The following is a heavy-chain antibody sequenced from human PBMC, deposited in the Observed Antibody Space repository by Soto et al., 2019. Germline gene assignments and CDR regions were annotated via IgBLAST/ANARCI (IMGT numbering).Heavy chain of an antibody. CDR1: GGSFSGYY. J-gene: IGHJ5*02. D-gene: IGHD1-1*01. CDR3: ATTNWNHNWFDP. Sequence: QVQLQQWGAELLKSSETLSLTCAVFGGSFSGYYWSWIRQPPGKGLEWIGEINHRGSTNYNPSLKSRVTMSVDTSKNQFSLKLTSMTAADTAVYYCATTNWNHNWFDPWGQGTLVTVSS. V-gene: IGHV4-34*01. CDR2: INHRGST.